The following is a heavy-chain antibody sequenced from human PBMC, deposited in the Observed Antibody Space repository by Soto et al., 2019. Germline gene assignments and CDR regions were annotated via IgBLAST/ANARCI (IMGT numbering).Heavy chain of an antibody. CDR2: INAGNGNT. J-gene: IGHJ1*01. D-gene: IGHD6-19*01. CDR3: ARDRVPPADAEYFQH. V-gene: IGHV1-3*01. CDR1: GYTFTSYA. Sequence: ASVKVSCKASGYTFTSYAMHWVRQAPGQRLEWMGWINAGNGNTKYSQKFQGRVTITRDTSASTAYMELSSLRSEDTAVYYCARDRVPPADAEYFQHWGQGTLVTVS.